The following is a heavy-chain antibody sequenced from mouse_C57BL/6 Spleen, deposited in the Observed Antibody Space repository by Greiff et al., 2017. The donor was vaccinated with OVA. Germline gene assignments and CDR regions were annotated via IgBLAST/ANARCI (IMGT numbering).Heavy chain of an antibody. CDR3: ARSGDGYYYFDD. V-gene: IGHV1-82*01. D-gene: IGHD2-3*01. CDR1: GYAFSSSW. CDR2: IYPGDGDT. J-gene: IGHJ2*01. Sequence: QVQLQQSGPELVKPGASVKISCKASGYAFSSSWMNWVKQRPGKGLEWIGRIYPGDGDTNYNGKFKGKATLTADKSSSTAYMQLSSLTSEDSAVYFCARSGDGYYYFDDWGQGTTLTVSS.